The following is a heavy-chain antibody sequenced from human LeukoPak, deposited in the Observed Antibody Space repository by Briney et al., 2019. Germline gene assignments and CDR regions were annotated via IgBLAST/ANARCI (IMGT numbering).Heavy chain of an antibody. CDR1: GGSISSYY. V-gene: IGHV4-4*09. CDR2: IYTSGST. D-gene: IGHD2/OR15-2a*01. Sequence: SETLSLTCNVSGGSISSYYWGWIRQPPGKGLEWIGYIYTSGSTNYNPSLKSRVAISVDTSKNQFSLTLSSVTAADTAVYYCATERYFGWFDPWGQGTLVTVSS. J-gene: IGHJ5*02. CDR3: ATERYFGWFDP.